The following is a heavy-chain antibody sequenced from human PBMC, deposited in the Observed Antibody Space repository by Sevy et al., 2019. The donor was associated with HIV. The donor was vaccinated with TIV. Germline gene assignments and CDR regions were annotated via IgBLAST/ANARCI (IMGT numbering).Heavy chain of an antibody. CDR2: IYYSGST. CDR1: GGTISSYY. D-gene: IGHD2-2*01. Sequence: SETLSLTCTVSGGTISSYYWSWIRQPPGKGLESIGYIYYSGSTNYNPSLKSRVTISVDTSKNQFSLKLSTVTAADTAVYYCAREVGPAAMGGWFDPWGQGTLVTVSS. V-gene: IGHV4-59*01. J-gene: IGHJ5*02. CDR3: AREVGPAAMGGWFDP.